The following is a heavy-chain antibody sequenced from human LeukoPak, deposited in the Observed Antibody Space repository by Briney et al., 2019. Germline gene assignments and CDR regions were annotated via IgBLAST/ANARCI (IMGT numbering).Heavy chain of an antibody. J-gene: IGHJ4*02. Sequence: GGSLRLSCAASGFPFSNYGMHWVRQAPGKGLEWVAVISYDVDNKNYVDSVKGRFTISRDNSKNTLYLQMNSLRAEDTAVYYCAKDSYGGYNDFGIDSWGQGTLVSVSS. CDR2: ISYDVDNK. D-gene: IGHD5-12*01. CDR3: AKDSYGGYNDFGIDS. V-gene: IGHV3-30*18. CDR1: GFPFSNYG.